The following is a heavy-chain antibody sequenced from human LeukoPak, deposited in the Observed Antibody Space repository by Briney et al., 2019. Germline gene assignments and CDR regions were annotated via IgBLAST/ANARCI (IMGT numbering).Heavy chain of an antibody. Sequence: SVKVSCKASGGTFSSYAISWVRQAPGQGLEWMGGIIPIFGTANYAQKFQGRVTITADESTGTAYMELSSLRSEDTAVYYCARDGNYYGSGSYHWFDPWGQGTLVTVSS. V-gene: IGHV1-69*13. D-gene: IGHD3-10*01. CDR1: GGTFSSYA. CDR3: ARDGNYYGSGSYHWFDP. CDR2: IIPIFGTA. J-gene: IGHJ5*02.